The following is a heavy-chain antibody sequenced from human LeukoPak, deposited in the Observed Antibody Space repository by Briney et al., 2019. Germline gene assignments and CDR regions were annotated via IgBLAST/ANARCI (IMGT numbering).Heavy chain of an antibody. V-gene: IGHV3-30*18. D-gene: IGHD6-13*01. CDR1: GFTFSSYG. Sequence: GGSLRLSCAASGFTFSSYGMHWVRQAPGKGLEWVAVISYDGSNKYYADSVKGRFTISRDNSKNTLYLQMNSLRAEDTAVYYCVKIGLSSSWSLPNAEYFQHWGQGTLVTVSS. CDR2: ISYDGSNK. J-gene: IGHJ1*01. CDR3: VKIGLSSSWSLPNAEYFQH.